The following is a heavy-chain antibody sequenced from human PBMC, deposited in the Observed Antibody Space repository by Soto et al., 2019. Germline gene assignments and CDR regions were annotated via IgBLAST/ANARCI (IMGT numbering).Heavy chain of an antibody. CDR1: GYTFTSYG. CDR3: ARGGYYDSSGARNYHYYGMDV. D-gene: IGHD3-22*01. V-gene: IGHV1-18*01. Sequence: GASVKVSCKASGYTFTSYGISWVRQAPGQGLEWMGWISAYNGNTNYAQKLQGRVTMTTDTSTRTAYMDIRGLRSDDTAIYYCARGGYYDSSGARNYHYYGMDVWGQGTTVTVS. CDR2: ISAYNGNT. J-gene: IGHJ6*02.